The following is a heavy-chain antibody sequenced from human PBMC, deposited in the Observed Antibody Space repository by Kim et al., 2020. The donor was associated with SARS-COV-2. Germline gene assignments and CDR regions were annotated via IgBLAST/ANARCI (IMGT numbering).Heavy chain of an antibody. CDR1: GGSLSSGNYY. CDR3: VRDHYFDESGLIGGLDH. V-gene: IGHV4-61*01. J-gene: IGHJ4*02. Sequence: SETLSLTCSVSGGSLSSGNYYWTWIRQPPGKGLEWIGYIDYSGSSKYSPSLKSRVTMSVDTSRNQFSLRLSSVTAADTAVYYCVRDHYFDESGLIGGLDHWGQGALVTVSS. CDR2: IDYSGSS. D-gene: IGHD3-22*01.